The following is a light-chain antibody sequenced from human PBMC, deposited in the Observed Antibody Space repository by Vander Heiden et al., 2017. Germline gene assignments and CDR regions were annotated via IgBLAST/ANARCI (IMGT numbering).Light chain of an antibody. V-gene: IGKV3-11*01. CDR2: DAS. CDR1: QSVGSY. CDR3: QQRSNWPPYT. J-gene: IGKJ2*01. Sequence: EIVLTQSPATLSLSPGERATLSCRASQSVGSYLAWYQQKPGQAPRLLIFDASNRFTGIPARFSGSGYGTDFTLTISSREPEDFAVYYCQQRSNWPPYTFGQGTRMEIK.